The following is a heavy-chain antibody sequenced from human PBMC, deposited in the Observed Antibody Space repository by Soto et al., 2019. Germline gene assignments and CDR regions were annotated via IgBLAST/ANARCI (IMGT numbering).Heavy chain of an antibody. Sequence: GGSLRLSCAASGFTFSGSAMHWVRQASGKGLEWVGRIRSKANSYATAYAASVKGRFTISRDDSKNTAYLQMNSLKTEDTAVYYCTRLPVSNSSMGYGMDVWGQGTTVTVSS. D-gene: IGHD6-6*01. CDR2: IRSKANSYAT. CDR1: GFTFSGSA. V-gene: IGHV3-73*01. J-gene: IGHJ6*02. CDR3: TRLPVSNSSMGYGMDV.